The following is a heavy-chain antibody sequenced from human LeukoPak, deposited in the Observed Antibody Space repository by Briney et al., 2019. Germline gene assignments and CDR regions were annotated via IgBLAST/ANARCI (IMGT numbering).Heavy chain of an antibody. Sequence: GDSLRLSCVASGFTFSHSEMNWVRQAPGKGLEWVSSISSTSVYIYYADSVMGRFTISRDYAKNSLYLQMSSLRAEDTAVYYCARGNSDYDFDYWGQGTLVTVSS. J-gene: IGHJ4*02. CDR2: ISSTSVYI. D-gene: IGHD5-12*01. CDR3: ARGNSDYDFDY. CDR1: GFTFSHSE. V-gene: IGHV3-21*01.